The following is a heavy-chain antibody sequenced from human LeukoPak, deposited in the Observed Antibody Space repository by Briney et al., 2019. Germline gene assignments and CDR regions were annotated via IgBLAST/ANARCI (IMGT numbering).Heavy chain of an antibody. V-gene: IGHV3-49*04. CDR2: IRSQAYGGTT. D-gene: IGHD2-2*02. J-gene: IGHJ4*02. CDR1: GFTFGDYA. CDR3: SRAPPAIPVAVY. Sequence: PGGSLRLSCTTSGFTFGDYAMNWVRQAPGKGLEWVGFIRSQAYGGTTEYAASVKGRFTISRDDSKSIAYLQMNNLKTEDTAVYYCSRAPPAIPVAVYWGQGTLVTVSS.